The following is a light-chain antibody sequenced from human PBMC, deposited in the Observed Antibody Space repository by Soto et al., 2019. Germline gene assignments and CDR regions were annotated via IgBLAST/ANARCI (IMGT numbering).Light chain of an antibody. J-gene: IGLJ2*01. Sequence: QSVLTQPRSVSGSPGKSVTISCAGTSSDVGGYNYVSWYQQYPGKAPKRMISDVSKRPSGVPDRFSGSKSGNTASLTISGLQAEDEADYYCCSYAGTYTPVVFGGGTKLTVL. CDR2: DVS. CDR3: CSYAGTYTPVV. CDR1: SSDVGGYNY. V-gene: IGLV2-11*01.